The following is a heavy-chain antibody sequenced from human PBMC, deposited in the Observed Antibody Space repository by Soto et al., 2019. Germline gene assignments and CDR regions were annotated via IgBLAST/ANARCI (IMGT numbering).Heavy chain of an antibody. Sequence: HPGGSLRLSCAASGFTFSSYAMSWVRQAPGKGLEWVSAISGSGGSTYYADSVKGRFTISRDNSKNTLYLQMNSLRAEDTAVYYCAKDLEQWLTTPSIDYWGQGTLVTVSS. CDR1: GFTFSSYA. V-gene: IGHV3-23*01. CDR2: ISGSGGST. CDR3: AKDLEQWLTTPSIDY. J-gene: IGHJ4*02. D-gene: IGHD6-19*01.